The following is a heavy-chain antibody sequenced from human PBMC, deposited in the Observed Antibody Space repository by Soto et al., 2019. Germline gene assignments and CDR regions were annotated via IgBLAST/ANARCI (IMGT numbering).Heavy chain of an antibody. CDR3: ARALYSDLKYLDN. Sequence: QVQVLQSGAEVKKPGASVKVSCKPSGYTFVNHYVHWVRQAPGQGLEWMGWINPNTSVTHFSQKFEGRVTLTRDTSIATAYMELARLTSDDTAVYFCARALYSDLKYLDNWGQGTLVTVSS. CDR2: INPNTSVT. V-gene: IGHV1-2*02. J-gene: IGHJ4*02. CDR1: GYTFVNHY. D-gene: IGHD2-21*01.